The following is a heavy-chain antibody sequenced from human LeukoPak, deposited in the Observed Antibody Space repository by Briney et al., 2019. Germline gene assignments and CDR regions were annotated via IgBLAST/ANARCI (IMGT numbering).Heavy chain of an antibody. Sequence: PGGSLRLSCAASGFAFSSYSMNWVRQAPGKGLEWISYISGSSSTIYYADSVKGRFTISRDNAKNLLYLQMDSLRDEDTAVYYCARGPAMSFGGPFDYWGQGTRVTVSS. D-gene: IGHD3-16*01. CDR1: GFAFSSYS. J-gene: IGHJ4*02. V-gene: IGHV3-48*02. CDR2: ISGSSSTI. CDR3: ARGPAMSFGGPFDY.